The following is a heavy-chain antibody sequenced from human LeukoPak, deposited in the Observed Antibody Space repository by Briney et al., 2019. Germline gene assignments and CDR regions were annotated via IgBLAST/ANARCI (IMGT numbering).Heavy chain of an antibody. CDR2: ISGSGGST. J-gene: IGHJ2*01. CDR1: GFTFSSYA. V-gene: IGHV3-23*01. CDR3: AKDRDSSGWYGWYFDL. Sequence: GGSLRLSCAASGFTFSSYAMSWVRQAPGKGLEWVSAISGSGGSTYYADSVKGRFTISRDNSKNTLYLQMNSLRAEDTAVYYCAKDRDSSGWYGWYFDLWDRGTLVTVSS. D-gene: IGHD6-19*01.